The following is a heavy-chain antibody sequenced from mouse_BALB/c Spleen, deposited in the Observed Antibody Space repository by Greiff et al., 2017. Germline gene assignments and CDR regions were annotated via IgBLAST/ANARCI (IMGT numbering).Heavy chain of an antibody. J-gene: IGHJ2*01. V-gene: IGHV3-2*02. Sequence: DVKLVESGPGLVKPSQSLSLTCTVTGYSITSDYAWNWIRQFPGNKLEWMGYISYSGSTSYNPSLKSRISITRDTSKNQFFLQLNSVTTEDTATYYCARFWDRDYYYYFDYWGQGTTLTVSS. CDR1: GYSITSDYA. CDR3: ARFWDRDYYYYFDY. D-gene: IGHD4-1*01. CDR2: ISYSGST.